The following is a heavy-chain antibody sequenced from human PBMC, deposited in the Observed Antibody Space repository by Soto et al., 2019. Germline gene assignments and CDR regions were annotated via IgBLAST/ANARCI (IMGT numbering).Heavy chain of an antibody. Sequence: QVQLVESGGDVVQPGRSLRLSCTASGITFSLSGMHWVRQAPGKGLEWVAFISSDGGTIYYEDSVKGRFTISRYNSENTVYLQMHSLRTEDTAFYYCAKDKGKYYFDYWGQGTQVTVSS. J-gene: IGHJ4*02. CDR2: ISSDGGTI. V-gene: IGHV3-30*18. CDR3: AKDKGKYYFDY. CDR1: GITFSLSG.